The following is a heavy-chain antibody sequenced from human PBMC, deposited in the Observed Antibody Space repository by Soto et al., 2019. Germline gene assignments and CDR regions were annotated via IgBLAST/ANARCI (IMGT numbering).Heavy chain of an antibody. J-gene: IGHJ5*02. CDR1: GFTFSSYR. CDR3: ARAGRNGWFDP. CDR2: ISSSSSTI. Sequence: EVQLVESGGGLVQPGGSLRLSCAASGFTFSSYRMNWVRQAPRKGLEWVSYISSSSSTIYYAESVKGRFTISRENAKNQLYLELNGLKTEDTAVYYCARAGRNGWFDPWGQGTLVSVSS. D-gene: IGHD1-1*01. V-gene: IGHV3-48*01.